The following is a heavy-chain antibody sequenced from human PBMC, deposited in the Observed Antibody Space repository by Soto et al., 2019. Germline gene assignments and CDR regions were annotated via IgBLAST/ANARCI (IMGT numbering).Heavy chain of an antibody. J-gene: IGHJ3*02. D-gene: IGHD4-17*01. CDR3: ARAGDYPLTDPLKI. Sequence: SETLSLTCAVSGGSISSNNWWSWVRQPPGKGLEWIGEIYHSGSTNYNPSLKSRVTISVDKSKSQFSLRLTSVTAADTAVYYWARAGDYPLTDPLKIWGQRTMVTFSS. CDR2: IYHSGST. V-gene: IGHV4-4*02. CDR1: GGSISSNNW.